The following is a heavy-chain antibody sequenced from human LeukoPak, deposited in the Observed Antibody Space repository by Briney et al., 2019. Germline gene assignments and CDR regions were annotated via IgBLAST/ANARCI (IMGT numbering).Heavy chain of an antibody. V-gene: IGHV3-11*01. Sequence: GGSLRLSCVASGFTFTGYYMNWIRQAPGKGLEWVSYSSTDGSAIYYADSVKGRFTISRDNSKNTLYLQMNSLRAEDTAVYYCAKDRSIAVAGTEYFQHWGQGTLVTASS. CDR3: AKDRSIAVAGTEYFQH. J-gene: IGHJ1*01. CDR2: SSTDGSAI. CDR1: GFTFTGYY. D-gene: IGHD6-19*01.